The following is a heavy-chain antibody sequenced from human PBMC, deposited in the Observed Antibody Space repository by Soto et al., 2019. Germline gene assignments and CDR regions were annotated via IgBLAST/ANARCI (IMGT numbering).Heavy chain of an antibody. D-gene: IGHD1-1*01. CDR2: IKGSHAGGTT. J-gene: IGHJ4*02. V-gene: IGHV3-15*01. CDR1: GFTFTKAY. CDR3: ATEGGYPGCNFYGAY. Sequence: EVQLVESGGGLVEPGGSIRLSCVASGFTFTKAYMTWVRRAPGKGLEWVGRIKGSHAGGTTDYATSVKGRFTISRDDSKNPLYLTMNSLKTEDTSVYYCATEGGYPGCNFYGAYWGQGTLVTVSS.